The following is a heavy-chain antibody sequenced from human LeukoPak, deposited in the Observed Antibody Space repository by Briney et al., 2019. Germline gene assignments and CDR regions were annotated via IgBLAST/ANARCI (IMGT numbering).Heavy chain of an antibody. CDR2: ISAGGGST. CDR1: GFPFSSYA. CDR3: AKAYGSGNYHHYFDY. J-gene: IGHJ4*02. D-gene: IGHD3-10*01. Sequence: SGGSLRLSCAAPGFPFSSYAMSWVRQTPGKGLEWVSGISAGGGSTYYADSVKGRLTISRDNSKNTLYLQMDSLRAEDTAIYYCAKAYGSGNYHHYFDYWGQGTLVTVSS. V-gene: IGHV3-23*01.